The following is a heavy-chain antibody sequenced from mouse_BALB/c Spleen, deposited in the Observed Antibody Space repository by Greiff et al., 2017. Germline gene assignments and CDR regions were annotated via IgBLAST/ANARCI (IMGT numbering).Heavy chain of an antibody. V-gene: IGHV5-6*02. CDR2: ISSGGSYT. CDR1: GFTFSSYG. CDR3: ARQADGNYAMDY. Sequence: EVMLVESGGDLVKPGGSLKLSCAASGFTFSSYGMSWVRQTPDKRLEWVATISSGGSYTYYPDSVKGRFTISRDNAKNTLYLQMSSLKSEDTAMYYCARQADGNYAMDYWGQGTSVTVSS. D-gene: IGHD2-3*01. J-gene: IGHJ4*01.